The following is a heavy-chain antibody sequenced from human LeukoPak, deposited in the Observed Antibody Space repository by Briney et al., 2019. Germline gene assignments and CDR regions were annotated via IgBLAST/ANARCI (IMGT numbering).Heavy chain of an antibody. J-gene: IGHJ5*02. CDR3: ATANDMITFGGVIVNVDWFDP. V-gene: IGHV1-24*01. CDR2: FDPEDGET. Sequence: GASVKVSCKVSGYTLTELSMHWVRQAPGKGLEWMGGFDPEDGETIYAQKFQGRVTMTEDTSTDTAYMELSSLRSEDTAVYCCATANDMITFGGVIVNVDWFDPWGQGTLVTVSS. D-gene: IGHD3-16*02. CDR1: GYTLTELS.